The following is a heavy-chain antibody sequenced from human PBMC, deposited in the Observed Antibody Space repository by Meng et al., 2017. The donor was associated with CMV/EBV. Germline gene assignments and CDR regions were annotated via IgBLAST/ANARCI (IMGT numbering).Heavy chain of an antibody. CDR2: ITPILGIA. CDR1: GGTFSSDA. Sequence: SSVKVSCKTSGGTFSSDAISWVRQAPGQGLEWMGGITPILGIANYAQRFQGRVTITADKSTSTAYMELSSLRSEDTAVYYCARTRECGADCYYRFDPWGQGTLVTVSS. CDR3: ARTRECGADCYYRFDP. V-gene: IGHV1-69*10. J-gene: IGHJ5*02. D-gene: IGHD2-21*01.